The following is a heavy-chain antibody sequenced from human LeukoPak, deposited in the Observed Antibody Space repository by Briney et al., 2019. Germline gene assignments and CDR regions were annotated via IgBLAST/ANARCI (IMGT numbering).Heavy chain of an antibody. D-gene: IGHD1-7*01. V-gene: IGHV5-51*01. J-gene: IGHJ4*02. Sequence: GESLKISCKASGYSFTSYWIGWVRQMPGKGLEWMGIIYPGDSDARYSPSFQGQVTISADKSIYTAYLQWSSLKASDTATYYCARLTGTTTSPLDYWGQGTLVTVSS. CDR3: ARLTGTTTSPLDY. CDR2: IYPGDSDA. CDR1: GYSFTSYW.